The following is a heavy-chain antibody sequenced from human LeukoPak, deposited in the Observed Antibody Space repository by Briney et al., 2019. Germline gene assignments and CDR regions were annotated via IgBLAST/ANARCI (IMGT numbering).Heavy chain of an antibody. J-gene: IGHJ6*02. Sequence: SGASLTLSCAASGFTFSNYAMTWVRQAPGKGLEWVSAISLSGGDTYYADSVKGRLSISRDNSKNTLYLQMNSLRAEDTAVYYCARGGGMDVWGQGTTVTVSS. CDR1: GFTFSNYA. V-gene: IGHV3-23*01. CDR2: ISLSGGDT. CDR3: ARGGGMDV.